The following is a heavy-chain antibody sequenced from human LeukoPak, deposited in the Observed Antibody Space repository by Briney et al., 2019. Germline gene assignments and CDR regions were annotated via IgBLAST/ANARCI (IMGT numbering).Heavy chain of an antibody. J-gene: IGHJ4*02. D-gene: IGHD6-19*01. Sequence: GGSLRLSCAASGFRFSSYSMNWVRQAPGKGLEWVSSISSSSSYIYYADSVKGRFTISRDNAKNSLYLQMNSLRAEDTAVYYCARGIAVAGRAIAYYFDYWGQGTLVTVSS. V-gene: IGHV3-21*01. CDR2: ISSSSSYI. CDR3: ARGIAVAGRAIAYYFDY. CDR1: GFRFSSYS.